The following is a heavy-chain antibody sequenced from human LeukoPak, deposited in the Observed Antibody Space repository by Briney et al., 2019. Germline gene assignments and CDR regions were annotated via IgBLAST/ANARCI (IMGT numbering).Heavy chain of an antibody. CDR3: AKFFTGEYVRAFDV. Sequence: GGSLRLSCTVSGFTVSINSMSWVRQAPGKGLEWVSFIYSGGNTHYSDSVKGRFTISRDNSKNTLYLQMNSLRAEDTAVYYCAKFFTGEYVRAFDVWGQGTMVTVSS. D-gene: IGHD3-10*02. CDR2: IYSGGNT. J-gene: IGHJ3*01. CDR1: GFTVSINS. V-gene: IGHV3-53*05.